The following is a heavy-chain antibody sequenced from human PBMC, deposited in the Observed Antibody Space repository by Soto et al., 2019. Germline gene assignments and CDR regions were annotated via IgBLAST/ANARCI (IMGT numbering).Heavy chain of an antibody. CDR2: IIPIFGTA. J-gene: IGHJ5*02. CDR1: GGTFSSYA. CDR3: ARYQMVYANWFDP. Sequence: SVKVSCKASGGTFSSYAISWVRQAPGQGLEWMGGIIPIFGTANYAQKFQGRVTIIADKSTSTAYMELSSLRSEDTAVYYCARYQMVYANWFDPWGQGTLVTVSS. D-gene: IGHD2-8*01. V-gene: IGHV1-69*06.